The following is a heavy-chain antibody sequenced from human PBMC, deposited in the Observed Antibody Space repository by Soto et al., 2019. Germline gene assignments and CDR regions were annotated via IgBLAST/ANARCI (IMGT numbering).Heavy chain of an antibody. D-gene: IGHD2-2*01. CDR2: IIPIFGTA. V-gene: IGHV1-69*13. J-gene: IGHJ6*02. CDR3: ASTDIVVVPAAIPRVFMDV. Sequence: SVKVSCKASGGTFSSYAISWVLQAPGQGLEWMGGIIPIFGTANYAQKFQGRVTITADESTSTAYMELSSLRSEDTAVYYCASTDIVVVPAAIPRVFMDVWGQGTTVTVSS. CDR1: GGTFSSYA.